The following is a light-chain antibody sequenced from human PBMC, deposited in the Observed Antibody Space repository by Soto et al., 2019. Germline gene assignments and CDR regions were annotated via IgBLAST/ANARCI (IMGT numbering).Light chain of an antibody. V-gene: IGLV2-14*01. CDR1: SSDVGAYNY. CDR3: SSYTSSSTLGV. J-gene: IGLJ1*01. Sequence: LTQPASVSGSPGQSITISCTGTSSDVGAYNYVSWYQQHPGKAPKLMIYEVSNRPSGVSNRFSGSKSGRTASLTISGLQAEDEADYYCSSYTSSSTLGVFGTGTKVTLL. CDR2: EVS.